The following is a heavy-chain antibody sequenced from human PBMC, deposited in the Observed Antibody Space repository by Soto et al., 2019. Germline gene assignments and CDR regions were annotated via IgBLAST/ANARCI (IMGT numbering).Heavy chain of an antibody. D-gene: IGHD3-10*01. CDR3: ATVSYVSESYYTRAKGNWFDP. Sequence: GGSLRLSCAASGFTFSSYAMHWVRQAPGKGLEWVAVISYDGSNKYYADSVKGRFTISRDNSKNTLYMQMNSLSAEDTTVYFCATVSYVSESYYTRAKGNWFDPWGQGTLVTVSS. V-gene: IGHV3-30-3*01. CDR2: ISYDGSNK. J-gene: IGHJ5*02. CDR1: GFTFSSYA.